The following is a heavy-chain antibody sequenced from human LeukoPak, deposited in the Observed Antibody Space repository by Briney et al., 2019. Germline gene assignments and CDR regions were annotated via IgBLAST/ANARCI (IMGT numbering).Heavy chain of an antibody. CDR2: INWNSGSI. Sequence: GRSLRLSCAASGFTFDDYAMHWDRQAPGKGLEWVSGINWNSGSIDYADSVKGRFTISRGNAKNSLYLQMNSLRVEDTALYYCAKDIRGGWTTGTQGYLDYWGQGTLVTVSS. D-gene: IGHD4-17*01. CDR3: AKDIRGGWTTGTQGYLDY. J-gene: IGHJ4*02. CDR1: GFTFDDYA. V-gene: IGHV3-9*01.